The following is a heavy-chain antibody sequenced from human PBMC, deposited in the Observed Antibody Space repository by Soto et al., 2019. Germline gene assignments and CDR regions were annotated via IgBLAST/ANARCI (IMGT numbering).Heavy chain of an antibody. J-gene: IGHJ4*02. CDR1: GGSISSYY. D-gene: IGHD3-3*01. Sequence: SSETLSLTCTVSGGSISSYYWSWIRQPPGKGLEWIGYIYYSGSTNYNPSLKSRVTISVDTSKNQFSLKLSSVTAADTAVYYCARMMNLEWFPGDYFDYWGQGTLVTVSS. CDR3: ARMMNLEWFPGDYFDY. CDR2: IYYSGST. V-gene: IGHV4-59*01.